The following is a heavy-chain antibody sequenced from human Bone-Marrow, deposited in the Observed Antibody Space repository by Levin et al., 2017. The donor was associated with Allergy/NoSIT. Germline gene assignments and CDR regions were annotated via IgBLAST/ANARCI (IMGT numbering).Heavy chain of an antibody. V-gene: IGHV7-4-1*01. CDR3: ARRDSSGYYHY. Sequence: GESLKISCKASGYTFTSYAMNWVRQAPGQGLEWMGWINTNTGNPTYAQGFTGRFVFSLDTSVSTAYLQICSLKAEDTAVYYCARRDSSGYYHYWGQGTLVTVSS. CDR2: INTNTGNP. CDR1: GYTFTSYA. D-gene: IGHD3-22*01. J-gene: IGHJ4*02.